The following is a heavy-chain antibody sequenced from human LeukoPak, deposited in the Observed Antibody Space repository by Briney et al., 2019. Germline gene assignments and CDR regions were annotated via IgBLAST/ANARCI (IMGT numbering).Heavy chain of an antibody. CDR2: ISWNSGSI. D-gene: IGHD2-2*01. J-gene: IGHJ4*02. V-gene: IGHV3-9*01. CDR3: AKDKRAAALGGSFDY. Sequence: GGSLRLSCAASGFTFDDYAMHWVRQAPGKGLEWVSGISWNSGSIGYADSVKGRFTISRDNAKNSLYLQMNSLRAEDTALYYCAKDKRAAALGGSFDYWGQGTLVTVSS. CDR1: GFTFDDYA.